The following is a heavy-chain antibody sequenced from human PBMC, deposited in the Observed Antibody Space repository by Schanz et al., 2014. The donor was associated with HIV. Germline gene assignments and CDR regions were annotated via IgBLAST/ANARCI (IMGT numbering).Heavy chain of an antibody. Sequence: QVHLVQSGAEVRDPGASVKVSCRSSGYTFTRYGISWVRQAPGQGLEWMGWINGYNGHTIYAQSFQDKLTMTTDTYTNTAYMELRSLRSDDTAVYYCARDLGEVVAARHWGQGTLVTVSS. V-gene: IGHV1-18*01. CDR2: INGYNGHT. CDR3: ARDLGEVVAARH. CDR1: GYTFTRYG. D-gene: IGHD2-15*01. J-gene: IGHJ4*02.